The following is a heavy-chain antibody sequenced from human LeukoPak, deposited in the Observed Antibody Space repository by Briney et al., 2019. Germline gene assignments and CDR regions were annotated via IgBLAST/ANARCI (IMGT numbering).Heavy chain of an antibody. CDR2: IYSGGST. V-gene: IGHV3-53*01. J-gene: IGHJ4*02. CDR1: GFTVSSNY. Sequence: SGGSLRLSCAASGFTVSSNYMSWVRQAPGKGLEWVSVIYSGGSTYYADSVRGRFTISRDNSKNTLYLQMNSLRAEDTAVYYCARDGAMVRGIIMTDWGQGTLVTVSS. D-gene: IGHD3-10*01. CDR3: ARDGAMVRGIIMTD.